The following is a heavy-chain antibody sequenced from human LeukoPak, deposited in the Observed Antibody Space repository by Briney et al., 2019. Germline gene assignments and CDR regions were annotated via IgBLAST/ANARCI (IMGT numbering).Heavy chain of an antibody. CDR1: EFTFSVYT. CDR3: AKAVGGGPRYYGMDV. J-gene: IGHJ6*02. D-gene: IGHD3-10*01. V-gene: IGHV3-23*01. Sequence: GSLRLSCTASEFTFSVYTMNWVRQAPGKGLEWVSAISGSGGSTYYADSVKGRFTISRDNSKNTLYLQMNSLRAEDTAVYYCAKAVGGGPRYYGMDVWGQGTTVTVSS. CDR2: ISGSGGST.